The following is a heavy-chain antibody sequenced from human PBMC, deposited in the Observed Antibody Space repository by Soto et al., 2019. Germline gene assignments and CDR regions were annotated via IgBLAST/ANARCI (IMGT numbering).Heavy chain of an antibody. V-gene: IGHV1-2*04. D-gene: IGHD2-8*01. CDR2: INPKSGGT. Sequence: GASVKVSCKASGYSFTDYHIHWVRQAPGQGLEWLGRINPKSGGTSTAQKFQGWVTMTTDTSISTASMELTRLTSDDTAIYYCARGDSRECSNGVCSFFHSHDQYVWGQGTTDTVSS. CDR1: GYSFTDYH. J-gene: IGHJ6*02. CDR3: ARGDSRECSNGVCSFFHSHDQYV.